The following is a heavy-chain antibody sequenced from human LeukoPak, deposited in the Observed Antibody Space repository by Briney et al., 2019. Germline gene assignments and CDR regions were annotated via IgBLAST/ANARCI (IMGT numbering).Heavy chain of an antibody. CDR1: GFTFSDYY. CDR3: ASTPGYSYGPAEHYYGMDV. D-gene: IGHD5-18*01. CDR2: ISSSGSTI. J-gene: IGHJ6*02. V-gene: IGHV3-11*04. Sequence: PGGSLRLSCAASGFTFSDYYMSWIRQAPGKGLEWVSYISSSGSTIYYADSVKGRFTISRDNAKNSLYLQMNSLRAEDTAVYYCASTPGYSYGPAEHYYGMDVWGQGTTVTVSS.